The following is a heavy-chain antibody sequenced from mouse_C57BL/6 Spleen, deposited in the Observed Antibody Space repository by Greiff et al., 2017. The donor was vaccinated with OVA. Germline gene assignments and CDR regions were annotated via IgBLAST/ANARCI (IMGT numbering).Heavy chain of an antibody. D-gene: IGHD1-1*01. Sequence: QVQLQQPGAELVKPGASVKLSCKASGYTFTSYWMHWVKQRPGQGLEWIGMIHPNSGSTNYNEKFKSKATLTVDKSSSTAYMQLSSLTSEDSAVYYCARANYCGSSYEDYWGQGTTLTVSS. CDR2: IHPNSGST. CDR3: ARANYCGSSYEDY. V-gene: IGHV1-64*01. J-gene: IGHJ2*01. CDR1: GYTFTSYW.